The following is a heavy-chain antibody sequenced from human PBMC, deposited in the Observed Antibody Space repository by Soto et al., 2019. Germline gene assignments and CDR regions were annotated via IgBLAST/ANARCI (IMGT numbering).Heavy chain of an antibody. CDR2: VIPIFGTA. J-gene: IGHJ6*02. CDR3: ARDSQDIVVVPAANTYYYYYGMDV. Sequence: GASVKVSCKASGGTFSSYAISWVRQAPGQGLEWMGGVIPIFGTANYAQKLQGRVTITADESTSTAYMELSSLRSEDTAVYYCARDSQDIVVVPAANTYYYYYGMDVWGQGTTVTVSS. V-gene: IGHV1-69*13. CDR1: GGTFSSYA. D-gene: IGHD2-2*01.